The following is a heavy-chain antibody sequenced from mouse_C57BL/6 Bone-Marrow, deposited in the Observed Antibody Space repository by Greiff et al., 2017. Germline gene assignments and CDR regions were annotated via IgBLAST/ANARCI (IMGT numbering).Heavy chain of an antibody. Sequence: QVQLQQPGAELVKPGASVKLSCKASGYTFTSYWMHWVKQKPGQGLEWIGMIHPNSGSTNYNEKFKSKATLTVDKSSSTAYMQLGSLTSEDSAVYYCARRSNWYFDVWGTGTTVTVSS. CDR1: GYTFTSYW. D-gene: IGHD5-1*01. CDR2: IHPNSGST. CDR3: ARRSNWYFDV. V-gene: IGHV1-64*01. J-gene: IGHJ1*03.